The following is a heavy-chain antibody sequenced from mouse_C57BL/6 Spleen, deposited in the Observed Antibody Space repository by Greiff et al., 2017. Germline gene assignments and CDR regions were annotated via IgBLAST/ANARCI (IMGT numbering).Heavy chain of an antibody. CDR3: ARRGYGNYVWFAY. CDR1: GYTFTGSW. CDR2: ILPGSGST. V-gene: IGHV1-9*01. Sequence: QVQLQQSGAELMKPGASVKLSCKATGYTFTGSWIEWVKQRPGHGLEWIGEILPGSGSTNYNEKFKGKATFTADTSSNTAYMQLSSLTTEDSAIYYCARRGYGNYVWFAYWGQGTLVTVSA. D-gene: IGHD2-1*01. J-gene: IGHJ3*01.